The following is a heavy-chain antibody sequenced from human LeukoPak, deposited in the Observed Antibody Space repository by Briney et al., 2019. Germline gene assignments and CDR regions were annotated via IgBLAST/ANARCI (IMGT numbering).Heavy chain of an antibody. CDR1: GFTFSSHG. CDR2: IGSSSGTI. CDR3: ARVPRGADNWFDP. V-gene: IGHV3-48*02. D-gene: IGHD3-10*01. J-gene: IGHJ5*02. Sequence: GGSLRLSCAASGFTFSSHGMNWVRQAPGKGLEWVAYIGSSSGTIIYADSVKGRFTISRDNAKNSLYLQMNSLRDEDTAVYYCARVPRGADNWFDPWGQGTLVTVSS.